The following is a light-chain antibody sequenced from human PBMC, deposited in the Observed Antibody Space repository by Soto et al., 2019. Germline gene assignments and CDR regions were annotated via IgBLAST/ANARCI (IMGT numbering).Light chain of an antibody. Sequence: EIVMTQSPATLSVSPGERATLSCRASQSVSSNLAWYQQKRGQAPRLLIYGASTRATGLPARFSGSGSGTEFTLTISSLQSEDFAVYYCQQYSDWPRTFGQGTEVEIK. CDR3: QQYSDWPRT. J-gene: IGKJ1*01. CDR1: QSVSSN. CDR2: GAS. V-gene: IGKV3-15*01.